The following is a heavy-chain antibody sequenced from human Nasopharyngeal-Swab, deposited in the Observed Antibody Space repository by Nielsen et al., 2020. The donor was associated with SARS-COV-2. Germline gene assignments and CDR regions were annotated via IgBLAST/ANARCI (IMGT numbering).Heavy chain of an antibody. D-gene: IGHD5-18*01. Sequence: SETPSLPCPVSCGPLSRGRYYWSWIRQPAGKGLEWIGRIYTSGSTNYNPSLKSRVTISVDTSKNQFSLKLGSVTAADTAVYYCARGGYSYGYYFDYWGQGTLVTVSS. CDR2: IYTSGST. J-gene: IGHJ4*02. CDR3: ARGGYSYGYYFDY. CDR1: CGPLSRGRYY. V-gene: IGHV4-61*02.